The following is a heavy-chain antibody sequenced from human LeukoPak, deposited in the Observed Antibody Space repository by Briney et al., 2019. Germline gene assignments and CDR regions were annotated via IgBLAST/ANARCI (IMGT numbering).Heavy chain of an antibody. J-gene: IGHJ4*02. CDR3: ASGSYSEAHFDY. V-gene: IGHV1-18*01. D-gene: IGHD1-26*01. CDR2: ISAYNGNT. CDR1: GYTFTTFG. Sequence: ASVKVSCKASGYTFTTFGLSWVRQAPGQGLEWMGWISAYNGNTNYAQKLQGRVTMTTDTSTSTAYMELRSLRSDDTAVYYCASGSYSEAHFDYWGQGTLVTVSS.